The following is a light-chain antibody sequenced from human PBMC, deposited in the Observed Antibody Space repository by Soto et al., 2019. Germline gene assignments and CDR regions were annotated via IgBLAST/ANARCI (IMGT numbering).Light chain of an antibody. CDR2: EIN. CDR3: SSFAGSNNFPYV. V-gene: IGLV2-8*01. CDR1: SSDVGAYDY. J-gene: IGLJ1*01. Sequence: QSALTQPPSASGCPGQSVTISCTGTSSDVGAYDYVSWYQQHPGKAPKLMIYEINKRPSGVPDRSSGSKSGNTASLTVSGLQAEDEADYYCSSFAGSNNFPYVFGTGTKVTVL.